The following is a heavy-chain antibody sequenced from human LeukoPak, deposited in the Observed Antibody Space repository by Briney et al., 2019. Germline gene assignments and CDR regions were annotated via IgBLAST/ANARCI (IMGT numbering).Heavy chain of an antibody. CDR1: GGSISSSSYY. Sequence: PSETLSLTCTVSGGSISSSSYYWGWIRQPPGKGLEWIGSIYYSGSTYYNPSLKSRVTISVDTSKNQFSLKLSSVTAADTAMYYCARLHSSGWYEDYWGQGTLVTVSS. V-gene: IGHV4-39*01. CDR2: IYYSGST. CDR3: ARLHSSGWYEDY. J-gene: IGHJ4*02. D-gene: IGHD6-19*01.